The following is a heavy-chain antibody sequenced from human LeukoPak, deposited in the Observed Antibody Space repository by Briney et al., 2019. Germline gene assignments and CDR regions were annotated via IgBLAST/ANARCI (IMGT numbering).Heavy chain of an antibody. Sequence: GGSLRLSCAASGFTFSSYSMNWVRQAPGKGLEWVSSISSSSSYIYYADSVKGRSTISRDNSKNTLYLQMNSLRAEDTAVYYCAKEGQWLVYYFDYWGQGTLVTVSS. CDR3: AKEGQWLVYYFDY. CDR2: ISSSSSYI. D-gene: IGHD6-19*01. J-gene: IGHJ4*02. V-gene: IGHV3-21*01. CDR1: GFTFSSYS.